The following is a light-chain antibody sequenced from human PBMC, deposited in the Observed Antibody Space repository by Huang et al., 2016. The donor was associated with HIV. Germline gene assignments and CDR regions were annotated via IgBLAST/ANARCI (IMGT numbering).Light chain of an antibody. J-gene: IGKJ5*01. Sequence: EIEMTKSPVTLSVSPGERATLSCRASQSVSSNLAWYQQKPGQAPRLLIYVASTRAPGVPARFIGSGSVTEFTLTISILQSEDFALYYCQQYNNWPPITFGQGTRLEMK. CDR1: QSVSSN. CDR2: VAS. V-gene: IGKV3-15*01. CDR3: QQYNNWPPIT.